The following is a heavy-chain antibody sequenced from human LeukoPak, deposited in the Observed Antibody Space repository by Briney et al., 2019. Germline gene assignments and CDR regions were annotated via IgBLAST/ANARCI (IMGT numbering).Heavy chain of an antibody. CDR2: INPNSGGA. J-gene: IGHJ4*02. D-gene: IGHD6-19*01. Sequence: RASVKVSCKASGYTFTGHYMHWVRQAPGQGLEWMGWINPNSGGARFAEKFQGRVTMTRDTTITTSYVELSRLRSDDTAVYYCAIFAVAGLPQDYWGQGALVIVSS. V-gene: IGHV1-2*02. CDR3: AIFAVAGLPQDY. CDR1: GYTFTGHY.